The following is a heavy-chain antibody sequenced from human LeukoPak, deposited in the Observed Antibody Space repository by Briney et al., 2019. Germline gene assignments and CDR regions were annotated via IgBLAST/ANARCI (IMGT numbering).Heavy chain of an antibody. CDR1: GFTFSSYA. J-gene: IGHJ4*02. CDR2: ISYDGSNK. CDR3: ARDPGSPRRRFDY. Sequence: PGRSLRLSCAASGFTFSSYAMHWVRQAPGKGLEWVAVISYDGSNKYYADSVKGRFTISRDNSKNTLYLQMNSLRAEDTAVYYCARDPGSPRRRFDYWGQGTLVTVSS. D-gene: IGHD1-26*01. V-gene: IGHV3-30-3*01.